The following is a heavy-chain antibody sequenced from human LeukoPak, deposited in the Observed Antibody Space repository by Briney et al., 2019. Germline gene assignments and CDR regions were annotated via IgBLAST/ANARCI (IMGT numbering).Heavy chain of an antibody. D-gene: IGHD1-7*01. CDR3: TTGPGITGTTWVY. CDR2: IKTTTDGGTT. V-gene: IGHV3-15*01. CDR1: GFTFSNAW. Sequence: PGGSVGLSCAASGFTFSNAWMSWVSQAPGKGLEWVGRIKTTTDGGTTDYAAPVTGRFTISRDDSKNTLYLQMNSLKTEDTAVYYCTTGPGITGTTWVYWGQGTRLTVSS. J-gene: IGHJ4*02.